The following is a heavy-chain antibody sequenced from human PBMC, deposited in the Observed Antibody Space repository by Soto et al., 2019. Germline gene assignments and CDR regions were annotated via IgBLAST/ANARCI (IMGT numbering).Heavy chain of an antibody. CDR2: IKSKTDGGTT. V-gene: IGHV3-15*07. J-gene: IGHJ4*01. CDR1: GFTFSNAW. D-gene: IGHD3-22*01. CDR3: NTDSYITTIPDRFDY. Sequence: EVQLVESGGGLVKPGGSLTLSCAASGFTFSNAWINWVRQAPGKGLEWVGRIKSKTDGGTTDFAASVKGRFAISRDDSINMIVMQMNSLKTEDTAVYYCNTDSYITTIPDRFDYWGHGTLVTVSS.